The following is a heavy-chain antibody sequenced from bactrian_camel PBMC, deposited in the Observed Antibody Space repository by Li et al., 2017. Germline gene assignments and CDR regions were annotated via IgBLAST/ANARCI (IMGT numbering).Heavy chain of an antibody. J-gene: IGHJ6*01. V-gene: IGHV3S9*01. Sequence: QVQLVESGGGSVQAGGSLRLSCEVSGYPGARYCVAWFRQGPGKEREGVAVIDGDGVTKYADSVKGRFTISEENAKRTGYLQMNSLKPEDTAMYYCKPDPVRKGSWCFGGWGRGTQVTVS. CDR3: KPDPVRKGSWCFGG. D-gene: IGHD6*01. CDR1: GYPGARYC. CDR2: IDGDGVT.